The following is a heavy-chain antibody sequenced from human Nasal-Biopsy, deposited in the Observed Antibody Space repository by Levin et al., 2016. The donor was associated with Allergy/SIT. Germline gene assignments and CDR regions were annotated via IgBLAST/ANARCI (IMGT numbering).Heavy chain of an antibody. CDR1: GLTFTSYG. Sequence: GGSLRLSCTTSGLTFTSYGIHWVRQGPGKGLEWVSFIRSDGSKTYYADSVKGRFTISRDSTMNTMYLQMTSLRPDDTAVYHCAAATFGPRFNRLDPWGQGTLVTVSS. J-gene: IGHJ5*02. V-gene: IGHV3-30*02. CDR2: IRSDGSKT. CDR3: AAATFGPRFNRLDP. D-gene: IGHD3-3*01.